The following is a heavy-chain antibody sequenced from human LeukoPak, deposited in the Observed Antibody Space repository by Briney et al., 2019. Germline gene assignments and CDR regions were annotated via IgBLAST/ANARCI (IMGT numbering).Heavy chain of an antibody. CDR3: ARNVVVTAIVTPRFDP. CDR1: GYIFSSYG. J-gene: IGHJ5*02. Sequence: ASVKVSCKASGYIFSSYGINWVRQAPGQGLVWMGWISAYSGDTNYAQKFQGRVTMTRNTSISTAYMELSSLRSEDTAVYYCARNVVVTAIVTPRFDPWGQGTLVTVSS. V-gene: IGHV1-8*02. CDR2: ISAYSGDT. D-gene: IGHD2-21*02.